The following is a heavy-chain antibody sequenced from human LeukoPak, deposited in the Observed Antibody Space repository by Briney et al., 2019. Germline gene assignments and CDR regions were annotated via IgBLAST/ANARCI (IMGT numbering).Heavy chain of an antibody. D-gene: IGHD6-19*01. V-gene: IGHV4-61*01. CDR3: ARGRAVAASVDY. J-gene: IGHJ4*02. CDR1: GGSVSSGSYY. Sequence: SETLSLTCTVSGGSVSSGSYYWSWIRQPPGKGLEWIGYICYSGSTNYNPSLKSRVTISVDTSKNQFSLKLSSVTTADTAVYYCARGRAVAASVDYWGQGTLVTVSS. CDR2: ICYSGST.